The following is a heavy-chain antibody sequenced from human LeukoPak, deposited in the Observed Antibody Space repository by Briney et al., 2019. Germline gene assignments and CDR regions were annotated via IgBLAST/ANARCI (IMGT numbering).Heavy chain of an antibody. Sequence: SETLALTCTVSGGSISSGSYYWSWIRQPAGKGLEWIGRIYTSGSTNYNPSLTSRVTISVDPSKNQSSLKLSSVTAADTAVYYCARGLYGDYGDYWGQGTLVTVSS. CDR3: ARGLYGDYGDY. CDR1: GGSISSGSYY. V-gene: IGHV4-61*02. J-gene: IGHJ4*02. CDR2: IYTSGST. D-gene: IGHD4-17*01.